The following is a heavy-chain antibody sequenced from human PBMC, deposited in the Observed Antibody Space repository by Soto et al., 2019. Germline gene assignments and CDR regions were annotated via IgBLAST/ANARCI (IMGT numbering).Heavy chain of an antibody. CDR2: ISHDGRIK. CDR1: EFTFNRHA. J-gene: IGHJ4*02. D-gene: IGHD2-8*01. V-gene: IGHV3-30*04. Sequence: QVQLVESGGGVVQPGRSLRLSCAASEFTFNRHAMHWVRQAPGKGLEWVAVISHDGRIKYYADSVKGRFTISSDNSMNTLDLQMNSLRAEDTAIYFCARVSGHVYATLHGPFDYWGQGTLVTVSS. CDR3: ARVSGHVYATLHGPFDY.